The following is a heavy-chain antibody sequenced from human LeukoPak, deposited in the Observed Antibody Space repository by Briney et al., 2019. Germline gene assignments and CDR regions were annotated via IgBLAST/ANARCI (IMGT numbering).Heavy chain of an antibody. CDR3: VTAGRFGPFDY. Sequence: GASVKVSCKVSGYTLTELSIHWVRQAPGKGLEWMGGFDPEDGETMYAQKFQGRVTMTEDTSTDTVYMELSSLRSEDTAVYYCVTAGRFGPFDYWGQGTLVTVSS. CDR1: GYTLTELS. CDR2: FDPEDGET. D-gene: IGHD3-16*01. J-gene: IGHJ4*02. V-gene: IGHV1-24*01.